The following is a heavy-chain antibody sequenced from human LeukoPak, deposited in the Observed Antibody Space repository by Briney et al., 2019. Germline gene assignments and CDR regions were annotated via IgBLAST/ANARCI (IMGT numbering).Heavy chain of an antibody. CDR1: GGSISSGGYS. CDR2: IYHTGHT. V-gene: IGHV4-30-2*01. D-gene: IGHD3-10*01. Sequence: PSQTLSLTGAVSGGSISSGGYSWNWIRQPPGKGLEWIGYIYHTGHTFYNPSLKSRVTMSVDRSNNQFSLRLTSVTAADTAVYYCARAFFLRENPGSWFAPWGQGTLVTVSP. J-gene: IGHJ5*02. CDR3: ARAFFLRENPGSWFAP.